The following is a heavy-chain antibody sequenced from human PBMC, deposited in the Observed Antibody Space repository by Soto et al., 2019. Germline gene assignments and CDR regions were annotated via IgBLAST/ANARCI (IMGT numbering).Heavy chain of an antibody. J-gene: IGHJ4*02. CDR2: IDYSGNT. Sequence: SETLSLTCTDSAVSISGYYWNWLRQPPWKGLEWIGYIDYSGNTNYNPSLNSRVSISVDMSKNQVSLRLTSVTAADTAVYYCARDTNWGYLDSWGQGAVVTVSS. CDR1: AVSISGYY. D-gene: IGHD3-16*01. CDR3: ARDTNWGYLDS. V-gene: IGHV4-59*13.